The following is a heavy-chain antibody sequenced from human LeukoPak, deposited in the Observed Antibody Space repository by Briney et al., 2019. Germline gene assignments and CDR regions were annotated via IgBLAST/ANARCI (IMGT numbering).Heavy chain of an antibody. V-gene: IGHV1-46*01. CDR1: GYTFTSYY. CDR3: ARDQEGFDY. CDR2: IYPRDGST. Sequence: ASVKVSCKASGYTFTSYYIHWVRQAPGQGLEWMGMIYPRDGSTSYAQNFQGRVTVTRDTSTTTVHMELRGLRSEDTAVYYCARDQEGFDYWGQGTVVTVSS. J-gene: IGHJ4*02.